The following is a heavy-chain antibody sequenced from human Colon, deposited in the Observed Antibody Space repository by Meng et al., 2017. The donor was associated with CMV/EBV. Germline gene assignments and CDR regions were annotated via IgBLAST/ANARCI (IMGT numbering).Heavy chain of an antibody. Sequence: GESLKISCAVSGFTFSDAWMTWVRQAPGKGLEWVGRIKSKIHGGTIEYGAPVKGRFSISRDDSKNTLYLEMNSLKTEDTAMYYCTTEVCTGITCYTKGAFDIWGQGTMVTVSS. CDR2: IKSKIHGGTI. V-gene: IGHV3-15*01. CDR1: GFTFSDAW. J-gene: IGHJ3*02. CDR3: TTEVCTGITCYTKGAFDI. D-gene: IGHD2-2*02.